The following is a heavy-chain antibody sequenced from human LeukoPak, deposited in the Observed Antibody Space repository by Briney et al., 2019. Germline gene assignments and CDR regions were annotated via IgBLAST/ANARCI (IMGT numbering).Heavy chain of an antibody. V-gene: IGHV3-21*01. Sequence: GGPLRLSCAASGFTFSSYSMNWVRQAPGKGLEWVLSISSSSSYIYYADSVKGRFTISRDNAKNSLFLQMNSLRAEDTAVYYCARVGYSSGWYGWFDPWGQGTLVTVSS. CDR3: ARVGYSSGWYGWFDP. CDR1: GFTFSSYS. CDR2: ISSSSSYI. J-gene: IGHJ5*02. D-gene: IGHD6-19*01.